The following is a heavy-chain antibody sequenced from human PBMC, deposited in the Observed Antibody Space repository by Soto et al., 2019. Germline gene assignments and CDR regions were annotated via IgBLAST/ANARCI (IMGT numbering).Heavy chain of an antibody. CDR3: ARILTGTTGYFDY. J-gene: IGHJ4*02. V-gene: IGHV4-31*03. D-gene: IGHD1-20*01. CDR1: GGSISSGVYY. Sequence: SETLSLTCTVSGGSISSGVYYWSWIRQHPGKGLEWIGYIYYSGSTYYNPSLKSRVTISVDTSKNQFSLKLSSVTAADTAVYYCARILTGTTGYFDYWGQGTLVTVSS. CDR2: IYYSGST.